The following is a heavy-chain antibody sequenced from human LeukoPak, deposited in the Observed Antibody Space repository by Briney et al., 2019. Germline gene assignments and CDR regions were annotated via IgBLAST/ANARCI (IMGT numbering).Heavy chain of an antibody. D-gene: IGHD3-10*01. V-gene: IGHV4-30-4*01. Sequence: QTLSLTCTVSGGSFISGDYYWSWIRQPPGKGLEWIGYIYYSGSTYYNPSLRSRVTISVDTSKNQISLKLSSVTAADTAVYYCARSAFGSGSSYFDYWGQGTLVTVSS. CDR1: GGSFISGDYY. CDR3: ARSAFGSGSSYFDY. J-gene: IGHJ4*02. CDR2: IYYSGST.